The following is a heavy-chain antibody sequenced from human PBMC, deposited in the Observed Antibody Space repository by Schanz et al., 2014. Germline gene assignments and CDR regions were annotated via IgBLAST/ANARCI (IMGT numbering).Heavy chain of an antibody. J-gene: IGHJ6*03. CDR3: ARQGIGYQHGRYYYYMDV. V-gene: IGHV4-59*01. CDR1: AAFISRYY. D-gene: IGHD2-2*01. Sequence: QVQLQQWGAGLLKPSETLSLTCTVSAAFISRYYWSWVRQAPGKGLEWIGYIYYSGDTNYNPSLKSRVTISVDTSKNQFSLNLISVTAADTAVYYCARQGIGYQHGRYYYYMDVWGRGTTVTVSS. CDR2: IYYSGDT.